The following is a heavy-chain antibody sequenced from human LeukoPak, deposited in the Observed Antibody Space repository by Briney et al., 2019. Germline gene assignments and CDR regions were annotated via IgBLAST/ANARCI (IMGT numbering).Heavy chain of an antibody. V-gene: IGHV3-21*01. J-gene: IGHJ4*02. CDR1: GFTFSSYS. CDR3: ARGRSNSNSKGRGLYYFDY. CDR2: ISSSSSYI. D-gene: IGHD2/OR15-2a*01. Sequence: GGSLRLSCAASGFTFSSYSMNWVRQAPGKGLEWVSSISSSSSYIYYADSVKGRFTISRDNAKNSLYVQMNSLRAEDTAVYYCARGRSNSNSKGRGLYYFDYWGQGTLVTVSS.